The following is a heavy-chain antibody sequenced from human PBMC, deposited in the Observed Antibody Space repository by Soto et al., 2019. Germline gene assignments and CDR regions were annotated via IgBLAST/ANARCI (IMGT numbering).Heavy chain of an antibody. J-gene: IGHJ5*02. CDR2: IYYTGST. CDR3: ARASGCSDGSCAFDP. CDR1: GGSISPYC. V-gene: IGHV4-59*12. Sequence: ETLSLTCNVSGGSISPYCWSWIRQPPGKGLEWIGHIYYTGSTNSNPSLKSRATISLDTSKNQFSLRLTSVTAADTAVYYCARASGCSDGSCAFDPWGQGTLVTSPQ. D-gene: IGHD2-15*01.